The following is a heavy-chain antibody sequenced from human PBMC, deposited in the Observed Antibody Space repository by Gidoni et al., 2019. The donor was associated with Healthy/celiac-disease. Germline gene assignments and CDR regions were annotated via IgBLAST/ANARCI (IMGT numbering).Heavy chain of an antibody. Sequence: SCAASGFTVSSTYMSWVRQAPGKGREWVSVIYSGGSTYYAASVKGRFTISRDNSKNTLYLQMNSLRAEDTAVYYCARGGTVAGIHWGQGTLVTVSS. V-gene: IGHV3-53*01. J-gene: IGHJ4*02. CDR1: GFTVSSTY. D-gene: IGHD6-19*01. CDR2: IYSGGST. CDR3: ARGGTVAGIH.